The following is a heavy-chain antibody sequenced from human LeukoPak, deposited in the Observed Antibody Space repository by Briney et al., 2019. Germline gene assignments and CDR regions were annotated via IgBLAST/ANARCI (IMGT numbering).Heavy chain of an antibody. D-gene: IGHD3-22*01. V-gene: IGHV1-3*01. CDR3: ARAQTYYYDSSGYYPLDY. J-gene: IGHJ4*02. CDR2: INAGNGNT. Sequence: ASVKVSCKASGYTFTSYAMHWVRQAPGQRLKWMGWINAGNGNTKYSQKFQGRVTITRDTSASTAYMELSSLRSEDTAVYYCARAQTYYYDSSGYYPLDYWGQGTLVTVSS. CDR1: GYTFTSYA.